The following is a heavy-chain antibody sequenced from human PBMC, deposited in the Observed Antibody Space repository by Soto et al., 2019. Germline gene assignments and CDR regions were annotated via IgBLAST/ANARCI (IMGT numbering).Heavy chain of an antibody. D-gene: IGHD3-22*01. CDR1: GFTFNNTW. Sequence: EVQLVESGGGFVEPGGSLRLSCAASGFTFNNTWMNWVRQAPGRGLEWVGRIKTKTHGGTSDYAAPVKGRFTISRDDSKNTLYLQMDSLKAEDTAFYYCTTDGYYDESSEYPRIKWFDPWGQGTLVTVSS. CDR3: TTDGYYDESSEYPRIKWFDP. V-gene: IGHV3-15*07. CDR2: IKTKTHGGTS. J-gene: IGHJ5*02.